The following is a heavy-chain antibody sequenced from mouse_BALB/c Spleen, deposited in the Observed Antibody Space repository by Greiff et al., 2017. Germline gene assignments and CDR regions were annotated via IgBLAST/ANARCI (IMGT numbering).Heavy chain of an antibody. J-gene: IGHJ2*01. V-gene: IGHV5-6-4*01. CDR3: TREKVLYYFDY. Sequence: EVKLMESGGGLVKPGGSLKLSCAASGFTFSSYTMSWVRQTPEKRLEWVATISSGGSYTYYPDSVKGRFTISRDNAKNTLYLQMSSLKSEDTAMYYCTREKVLYYFDYWGQGTTLTVSS. CDR2: ISSGGSYT. CDR1: GFTFSSYT.